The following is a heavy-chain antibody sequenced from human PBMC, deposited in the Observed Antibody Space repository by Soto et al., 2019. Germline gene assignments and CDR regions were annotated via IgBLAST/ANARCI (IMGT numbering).Heavy chain of an antibody. CDR2: ISAYSGST. CDR1: GYTFTTYG. CDR3: ARDFTKSSSWPYYFDC. Sequence: QVQLVQSGAEVKKPGASVKVSCKASGYTFTTYGISWVRQAPGQGLEWMGWISAYSGSTKFAQKLQGRVTMTTDTSTTTAYMELRSLTSDDTAEYYCARDFTKSSSWPYYFDCWGQGTLGTVSS. D-gene: IGHD6-13*01. V-gene: IGHV1-18*01. J-gene: IGHJ4*02.